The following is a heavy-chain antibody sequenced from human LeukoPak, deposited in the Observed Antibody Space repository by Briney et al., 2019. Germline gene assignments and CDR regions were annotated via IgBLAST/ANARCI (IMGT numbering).Heavy chain of an antibody. CDR3: ARSVSWGLLVRDDAFDI. V-gene: IGHV4-59*08. CDR1: GDSIRSYY. CDR2: IHYSGST. D-gene: IGHD2-21*01. J-gene: IGHJ3*02. Sequence: SETLSLTCTVSGDSIRSYYWSWIRQPPGKGLEWIGYIHYSGSTNYNPSLKSRVTTSVDTSKKQFSLKLRSVTAADTAVYYCARSVSWGLLVRDDAFDIWGQGTMVTVSS.